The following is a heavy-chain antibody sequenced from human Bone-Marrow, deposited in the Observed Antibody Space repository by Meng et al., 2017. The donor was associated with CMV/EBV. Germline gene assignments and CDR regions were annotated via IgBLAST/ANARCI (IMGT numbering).Heavy chain of an antibody. CDR1: GFTFRSYE. J-gene: IGHJ1*01. CDR2: ISSGGATM. D-gene: IGHD6-13*01. Sequence: GESLKISCEASGFTFRSYEMNWVRQAPGEGLEWLSYISSGGATMHYADSVKGRFSISRDNAKNYVYLQMNSLRAEDTALYYCARPPRYSSSRGPFQHWGQGTLVTVSS. CDR3: ARPPRYSSSRGPFQH. V-gene: IGHV3-48*03.